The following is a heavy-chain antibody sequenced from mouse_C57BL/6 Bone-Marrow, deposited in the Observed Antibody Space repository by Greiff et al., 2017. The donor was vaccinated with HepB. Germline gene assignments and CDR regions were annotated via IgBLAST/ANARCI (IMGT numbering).Heavy chain of an antibody. D-gene: IGHD1-1*01. CDR1: GFNVKDDY. CDR3: TMDYGSSYDAMDY. CDR2: IDPENGDT. J-gene: IGHJ4*01. V-gene: IGHV14-4*01. Sequence: EVKLVESGAELVRPGASVKLSCTASGFNVKDDYMHWVKQRPEQGLEWIGWIDPENGDTEYASKFQGKATITADTSSNTAYLQLSSLTSDDTAVYYCTMDYGSSYDAMDYWGQGTSVTVSS.